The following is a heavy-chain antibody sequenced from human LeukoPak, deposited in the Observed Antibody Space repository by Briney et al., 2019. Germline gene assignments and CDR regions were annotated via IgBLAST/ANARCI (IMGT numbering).Heavy chain of an antibody. V-gene: IGHV3-11*04. J-gene: IGHJ5*02. Sequence: GGSLRLSCAASGFTFSDYYMSWIRQAPGKGLEWVSYISSSGSTIYYADSVKGRFTISRDNSKNTLYLQMNGLRAEDTAVYYCARAIEANWFDPWGQGTLVTVSS. CDR3: ARAIEANWFDP. CDR1: GFTFSDYY. CDR2: ISSSGSTI.